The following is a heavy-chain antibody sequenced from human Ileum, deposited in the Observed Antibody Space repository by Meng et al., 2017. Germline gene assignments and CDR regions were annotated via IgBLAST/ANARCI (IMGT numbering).Heavy chain of an antibody. V-gene: IGHV4-30-4*01. CDR3: ARAPKYCTNAVCSRPLDS. CDR2: IYSNGNT. CDR1: GGSISIGDYY. D-gene: IGHD2-8*01. J-gene: IGHJ4*02. Sequence: QVQLQESGPRLVKPSQTLSLTCPVSGGSISIGDYYWSWVRQSPGKGPEWIGYIYSNGNTYSNPSLRGRLMISIDTSKNQFSLKLSSVTAADTAVYYCARAPKYCTNAVCSRPLDSWGQGTLVTVSS.